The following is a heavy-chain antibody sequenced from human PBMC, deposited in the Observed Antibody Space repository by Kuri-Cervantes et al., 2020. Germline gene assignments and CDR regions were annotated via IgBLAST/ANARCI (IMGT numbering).Heavy chain of an antibody. CDR3: ARGGRGRGGFDY. J-gene: IGHJ4*02. V-gene: IGHV3-74*01. CDR1: GFTFSSYW. CDR2: INSDGSSP. D-gene: IGHD2-15*01. Sequence: GESLKISCAASGFTFSSYWMHWVRQAPGKGLVWVSRINSDGSSPSYADSVKGRFTISRDNAKNSLYLQMNSLRAEDTAVYYCARGGRGRGGFDYWGQGTLVTVSS.